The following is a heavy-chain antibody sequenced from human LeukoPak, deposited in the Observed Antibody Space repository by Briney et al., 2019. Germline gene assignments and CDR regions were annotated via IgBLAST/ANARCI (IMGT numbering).Heavy chain of an antibody. CDR3: ARGTMFPYYFDY. CDR1: GFKFSSYS. J-gene: IGHJ4*02. Sequence: PGGSLRLSCAASGFKFSSYSTNWVRQAPGKGLEWVSFISSSSSYIYYADSLKGRFTISRDNAKNSLYLQMNSLRAEDTAVYYCARGTMFPYYFDYWGQGTLVTVSS. V-gene: IGHV3-21*01. D-gene: IGHD3-10*02. CDR2: ISSSSSYI.